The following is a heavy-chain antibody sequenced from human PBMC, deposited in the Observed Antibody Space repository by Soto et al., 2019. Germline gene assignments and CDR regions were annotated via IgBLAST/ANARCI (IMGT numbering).Heavy chain of an antibody. CDR2: VSYDGSIE. J-gene: IGHJ5*02. CDR3: AKDLYYYDFSLDDS. V-gene: IGHV3-30*18. Sequence: GGSLRLSCTASGFTFSSYAMHWVRQAPGRGLEWVAVVSYDGSIENYVDSVRGRFTISRDNSKNMVFLQMNSLRVEDTAVYYCAKDLYYYDFSLDDSWGQGTLVTVST. CDR1: GFTFSSYA. D-gene: IGHD3-16*01.